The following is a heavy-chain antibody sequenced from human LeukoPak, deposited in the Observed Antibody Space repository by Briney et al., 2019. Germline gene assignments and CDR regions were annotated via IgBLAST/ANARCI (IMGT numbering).Heavy chain of an antibody. Sequence: GGSLRLSCATSGFTFSSSSMNWVRQAPGKGLEWVSYITSSSSTIYYADSVKGRFTISRDNAKNALHMQMNSLRAEDTAVYYCARDLNTASDYWGQGTLVTVSS. CDR3: ARDLNTASDY. CDR2: ITSSSSTI. J-gene: IGHJ4*02. CDR1: GFTFSSSS. D-gene: IGHD5-18*01. V-gene: IGHV3-48*04.